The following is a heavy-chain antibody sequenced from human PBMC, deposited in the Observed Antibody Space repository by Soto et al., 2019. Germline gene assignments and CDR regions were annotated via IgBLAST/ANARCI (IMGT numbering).Heavy chain of an antibody. D-gene: IGHD1-26*01. V-gene: IGHV4-31*03. CDR3: ARIVLMVGFDP. CDR1: GSSISSGGYY. Sequence: HVQLQESGPGLVKPSQTLSLTCTVSGSSISSGGYYWTWIRQHPGKGLEFIGYIYYSGSTSYNPSLESRVTMSVDTSNNQFALELNSVTAAVTAVYYCARIVLMVGFDPWGQGTLVTVSS. CDR2: IYYSGST. J-gene: IGHJ5*02.